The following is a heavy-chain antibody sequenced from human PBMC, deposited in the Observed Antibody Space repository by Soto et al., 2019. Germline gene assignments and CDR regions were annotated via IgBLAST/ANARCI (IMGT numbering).Heavy chain of an antibody. CDR2: ISADNGNT. Sequence: QVQLVQSGAEVKKPGASVKVSCKASGYTFTSYGISWVRQAPGQGLEWMGWISADNGNTNYAQKLQGSXTXTXXRSTSTAYMELRSLRSDDTAVYYCARDRGSDALDYWGQGTLVTVSS. CDR1: GYTFTSYG. V-gene: IGHV1-18*01. CDR3: ARDRGSDALDY. J-gene: IGHJ4*02. D-gene: IGHD3-16*01.